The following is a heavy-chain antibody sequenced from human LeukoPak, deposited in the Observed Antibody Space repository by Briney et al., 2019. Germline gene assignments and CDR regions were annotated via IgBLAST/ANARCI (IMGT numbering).Heavy chain of an antibody. Sequence: SETLSLTCTLSGGSISSGTYYWSWIRPPAGKGLEWIGRIYTSGSTNYNPSLKSRVTITVDTSKNQFSLKLSSVTAADTAVYYCARGRDITGADFDYWGQGTLVTVSS. J-gene: IGHJ4*02. D-gene: IGHD3-16*01. CDR2: IYTSGST. V-gene: IGHV4-61*02. CDR1: GGSISSGTYY. CDR3: ARGRDITGADFDY.